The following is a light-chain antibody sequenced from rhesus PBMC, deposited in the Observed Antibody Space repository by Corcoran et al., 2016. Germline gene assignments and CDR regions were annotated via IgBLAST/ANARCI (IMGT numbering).Light chain of an antibody. J-gene: IGKJ1*01. CDR2: GAS. V-gene: IGKV3-24*04. Sequence: ETVVTQSPATLSLSPGERATLSCRASQSVGSYLAWYQQKPGQAPRLLIYGASSRATGIPDRFSGGGSGTDFTLTISSLEPEDVGVYYCQQSSNLWTFGQGTKVEIK. CDR1: QSVGSY. CDR3: QQSSNLWT.